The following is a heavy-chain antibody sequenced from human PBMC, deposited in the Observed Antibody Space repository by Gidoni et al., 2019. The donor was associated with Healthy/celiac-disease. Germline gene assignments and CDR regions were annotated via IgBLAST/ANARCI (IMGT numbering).Heavy chain of an antibody. D-gene: IGHD3-9*01. CDR2: INPNSGGT. CDR1: GYTFTGYD. Sequence: QVQLVQSGAEVKKPGASVKVSCKASGYTFTGYDMHWVRQAPGQGLEWMGWINPNSGGTNYAQKFQGRVTMTRDTSISTAYMELSRLRSDDTAVYYCARGDYDILTGYEYYFDYWGQGTLVTVSS. CDR3: ARGDYDILTGYEYYFDY. J-gene: IGHJ4*02. V-gene: IGHV1-2*02.